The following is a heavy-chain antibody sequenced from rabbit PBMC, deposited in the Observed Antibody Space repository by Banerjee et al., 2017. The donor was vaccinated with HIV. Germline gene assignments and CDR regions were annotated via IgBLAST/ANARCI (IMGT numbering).Heavy chain of an antibody. CDR3: ARYDGGSGYFKL. V-gene: IGHV1S45*01. Sequence: QEQLVESGGGLVQPEGSLTLTCKASGLDLSSSYWICWVRQAPGKGPEWIACIYTGDGPTYYASWVNGRFTISKTSSTTVTLQMTSLTDADTATYFCARYDGGSGYFKLWGPGTLVTVS. D-gene: IGHD1-1*01. CDR2: IYTGDGPT. CDR1: GLDLSSSYW. J-gene: IGHJ4*01.